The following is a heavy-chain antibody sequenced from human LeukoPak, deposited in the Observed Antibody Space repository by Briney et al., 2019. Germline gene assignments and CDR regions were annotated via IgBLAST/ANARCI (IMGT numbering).Heavy chain of an antibody. CDR3: ARALRAGDYRSYYGMDV. Sequence: GGSLRLSCAASGFTFSSYAMHWVRQAPGKGLEWVAVISYDGSNKYYADSVKGRFTISRDNSKNTLYLQMNSLRAEDTAVYYCARALRAGDYRSYYGMDVWGQGTTVTVSS. CDR2: ISYDGSNK. CDR1: GFTFSSYA. J-gene: IGHJ6*02. D-gene: IGHD4-17*01. V-gene: IGHV3-30-3*01.